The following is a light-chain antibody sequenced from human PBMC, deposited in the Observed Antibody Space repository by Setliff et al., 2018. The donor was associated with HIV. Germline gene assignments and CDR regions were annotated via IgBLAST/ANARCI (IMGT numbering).Light chain of an antibody. CDR3: CSYTTSITYV. CDR2: DVS. V-gene: IGLV2-14*03. Sequence: QSVLTQPASVSGSPGQSITISCTGTSSDIGGYNYVSWYQQHPGKAPKLMIYDVSNRPSGVSDRFSGSKSGNTASLTISGLQAEDEADYYCCSYTTSITYVFGTGT. CDR1: SSDIGGYNY. J-gene: IGLJ1*01.